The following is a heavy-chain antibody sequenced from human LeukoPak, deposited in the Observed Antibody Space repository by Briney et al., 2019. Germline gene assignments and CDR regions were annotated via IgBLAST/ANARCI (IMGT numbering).Heavy chain of an antibody. J-gene: IGHJ4*02. V-gene: IGHV3-9*01. CDR1: GFTFDDYA. Sequence: GRSLRLSCAASGFTFDDYAMHWVRQAPGKGLEWVSGITWNSDSVDYADSVKGRFTISRDNAKNSLYLQMNGLRAEDTALYYCGKSPGSTYYYSLVDYWGQGTLVTVSS. D-gene: IGHD3-22*01. CDR2: ITWNSDSV. CDR3: GKSPGSTYYYSLVDY.